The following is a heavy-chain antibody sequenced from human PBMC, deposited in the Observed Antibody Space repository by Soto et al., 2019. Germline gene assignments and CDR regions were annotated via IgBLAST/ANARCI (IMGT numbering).Heavy chain of an antibody. CDR1: GGSISSGGYY. Sequence: QVQLQESGPGLVKPSQTLSLTCTVSGGSISSGGYYWSWIRQHPGKGLEWIGYIYYSGSTYYNPSLKSRVTISVDTSKNQFSLKLSSVTAADTAVYYCARDYSDNYYYYGTDVWGQGTTVTVSS. CDR2: IYYSGST. D-gene: IGHD2-21*01. J-gene: IGHJ6*02. V-gene: IGHV4-31*03. CDR3: ARDYSDNYYYYGTDV.